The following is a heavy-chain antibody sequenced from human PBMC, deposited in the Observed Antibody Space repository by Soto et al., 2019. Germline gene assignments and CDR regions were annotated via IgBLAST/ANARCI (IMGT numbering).Heavy chain of an antibody. CDR2: ISGSGGST. Sequence: GGSLRLSCAASGFTFSSYAMSWVRQAPGKGLEWVSAISGSGGSTYYADSVRGRFTISRDNSKNTLYLQMNSLRAEDTAVYYCAKATYNWNYFDYWGQGTLVTVSS. D-gene: IGHD1-20*01. CDR1: GFTFSSYA. J-gene: IGHJ4*02. V-gene: IGHV3-23*01. CDR3: AKATYNWNYFDY.